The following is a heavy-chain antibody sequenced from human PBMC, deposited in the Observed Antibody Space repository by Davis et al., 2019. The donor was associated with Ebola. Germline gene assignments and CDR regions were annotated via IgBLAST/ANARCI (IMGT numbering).Heavy chain of an antibody. J-gene: IGHJ6*03. CDR1: GFTFSSYW. D-gene: IGHD4-17*01. CDR3: ASHDYGDYEVMDV. Sequence: GESLKISCAASGFTFSSYWMSWVRQAPGKGLEWVANIKQDGSEKYYVDSVKGRFTISRDNAKNSLYLQMNSLRAEDTAVYYCASHDYGDYEVMDVWGKGTTVTVSS. CDR2: IKQDGSEK. V-gene: IGHV3-7*01.